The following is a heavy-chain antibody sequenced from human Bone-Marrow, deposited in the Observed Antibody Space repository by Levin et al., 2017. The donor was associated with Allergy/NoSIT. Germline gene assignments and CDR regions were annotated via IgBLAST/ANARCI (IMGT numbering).Heavy chain of an antibody. V-gene: IGHV3-21*01. J-gene: IGHJ6*02. CDR1: GFTFSSYT. CDR2: ITSSSSYI. CDR3: STVRYCSSGVCYARYYYYYGMDV. D-gene: IGHD2-21*02. Sequence: GESLKISCAASGFTFSSYTMNWVRQAPGKGLDWVSSITSSSSYIYYADSVKGRFTISRDNANNSLYLQMNSLRVEDTAMYYCSTVRYCSSGVCYARYYYYYGMDVWGQGTTVTVSS.